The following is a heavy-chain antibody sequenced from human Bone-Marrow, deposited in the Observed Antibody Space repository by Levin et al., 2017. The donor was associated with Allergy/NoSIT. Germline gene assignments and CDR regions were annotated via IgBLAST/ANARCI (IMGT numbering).Heavy chain of an antibody. CDR3: TRDESWSSDS. J-gene: IGHJ5*02. CDR2: IRGNSEII. CDR1: GFTFSVHP. D-gene: IGHD2-15*01. V-gene: IGHV3-48*04. Sequence: QAGGSLRLSCAASGFTFSVHPMNWVRQAPGKGLEWISYIRGNSEIISYADSVRGRFTVSRDNAKNSLYLEMNSLRGDDTAVYYCTRDESWSSDSWGQGTLVTVSS.